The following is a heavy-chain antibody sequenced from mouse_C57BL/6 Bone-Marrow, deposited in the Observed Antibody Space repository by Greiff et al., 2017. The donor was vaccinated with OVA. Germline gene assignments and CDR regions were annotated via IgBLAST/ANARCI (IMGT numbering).Heavy chain of an antibody. CDR3: ARGGFSWFAY. CDR1: GFTFSDYG. Sequence: EVQVVGSGGGLVKPGGSLKLSCAASGFTFSDYGMHWVRQAPEKGLEWVAYISSGSSTIYYADTVKGRFTISRDNAKNTLFLQMTSLRSEDTAMYYCARGGFSWFAYWGQGTLVTVSA. CDR2: ISSGSSTI. V-gene: IGHV5-17*01. J-gene: IGHJ3*01.